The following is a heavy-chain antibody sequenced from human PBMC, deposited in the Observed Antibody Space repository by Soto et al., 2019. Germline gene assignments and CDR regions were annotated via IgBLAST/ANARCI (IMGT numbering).Heavy chain of an antibody. V-gene: IGHV1-2*04. D-gene: IGHD3-3*01. CDR1: EYTFTTYS. CDR2: INPNSGGT. Sequence: ASVKVSRKASEYTFTTYSLHWVRQAPGQGLEWMGWINPNSGGTNYAQKFQGWVTMTRDTSISTAYMGLSRLRSDDTAVYYCARGGATSFGVVHYYYYGMDVWGQGTTVTVSS. CDR3: ARGGATSFGVVHYYYYGMDV. J-gene: IGHJ6*02.